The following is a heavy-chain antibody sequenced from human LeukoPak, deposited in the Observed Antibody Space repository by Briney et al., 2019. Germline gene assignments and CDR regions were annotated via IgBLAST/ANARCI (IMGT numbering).Heavy chain of an antibody. CDR2: IIPIFGTA. Sequence: SVKVSCKASGGTFSSYAISWVRQAPGQGLEWMGGIIPIFGTANYAQKFQGRVTMTTDTSTSTAYMELNSLRYEDTAVYYCAKDREMATGGFDIWGQGTMVTVYS. J-gene: IGHJ3*02. CDR3: AKDREMATGGFDI. CDR1: GGTFSSYA. D-gene: IGHD5-24*01. V-gene: IGHV1-69*05.